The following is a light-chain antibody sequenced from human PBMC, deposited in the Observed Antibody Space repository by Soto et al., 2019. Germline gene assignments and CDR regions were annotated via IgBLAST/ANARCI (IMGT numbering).Light chain of an antibody. Sequence: DIQMTQSPSSLSASVGDRVTITCRASQGIDTYLAWYQQKPWKAPKLLIYAASTLGAGVPSRFSGSGSGTDFPLTISTLQPEDFETYYCHKYNSALLTFGQGTLLEIK. J-gene: IGKJ5*01. CDR1: QGIDTY. V-gene: IGKV1-27*01. CDR2: AAS. CDR3: HKYNSALLT.